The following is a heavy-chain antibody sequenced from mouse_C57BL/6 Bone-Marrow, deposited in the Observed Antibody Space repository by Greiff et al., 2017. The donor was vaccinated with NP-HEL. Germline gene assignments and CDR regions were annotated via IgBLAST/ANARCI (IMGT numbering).Heavy chain of an antibody. J-gene: IGHJ4*01. CDR2: IYPVSFSP. V-gene: IGHV1-80*01. CDR1: VSSFRRSW. D-gene: IGHD1-1*01. Sequence: QVQLKQSGAELVTPFSSFPLSLISSVSSFRRSWMTWVTARPGKGLEWLGQIYPVSFSPKVNGKFKGKATLTADKSSSTAYMQVSSLTSEDSAVYFCARGDYGSSRFGYAMDYWGQGTSVTVSS. CDR3: ARGDYGSSRFGYAMDY.